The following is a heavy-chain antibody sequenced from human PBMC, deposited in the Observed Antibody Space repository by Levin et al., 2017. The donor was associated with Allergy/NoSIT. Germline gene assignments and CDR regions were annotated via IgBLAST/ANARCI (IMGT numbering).Heavy chain of an antibody. Sequence: SQTLSLTCAVYGGSFSGYYWSWIRQPPGKGLEWIGEINHSGSTNYNPSLKSRVTISVDTSKNQFSLKLSSVTAADTAVYYCARGGYYYGSGNAFLNYMDVWGKGTTVTVSS. V-gene: IGHV4-34*01. CDR1: GGSFSGYY. J-gene: IGHJ6*03. D-gene: IGHD3-10*01. CDR3: ARGGYYYGSGNAFLNYMDV. CDR2: INHSGST.